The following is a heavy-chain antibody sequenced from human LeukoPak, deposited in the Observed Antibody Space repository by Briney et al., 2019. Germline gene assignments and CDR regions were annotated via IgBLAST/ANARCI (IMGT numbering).Heavy chain of an antibody. Sequence: SVKVSCKASGGTFNSYAISWVRQAPGQGLEWMGGLIPIFGTANYAQKFQCRVTITTDESTSTAYMELSSLISEDTRVYYCARAANYVCGSYRFDYWGKGTTVTVSS. D-gene: IGHD3-16*02. CDR1: GGTFNSYA. V-gene: IGHV1-69*05. CDR3: ARAANYVCGSYRFDY. J-gene: IGHJ4*02. CDR2: LIPIFGTA.